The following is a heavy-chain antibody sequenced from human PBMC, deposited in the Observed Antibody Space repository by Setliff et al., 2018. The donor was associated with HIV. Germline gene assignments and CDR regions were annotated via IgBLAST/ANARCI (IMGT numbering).Heavy chain of an antibody. Sequence: ASVKVSCKVSGNTLTELSMHWVRQTPGKGLEWLGSFDPADGEAVCTEKLQGRVTMTEDTSIDTAYMELSSLRSEDTAVYYCATGPLERPAGAYYMDVWGQGTQVTVSS. D-gene: IGHD1-1*01. CDR2: FDPADGEA. J-gene: IGHJ6*03. V-gene: IGHV1-24*01. CDR1: GNTLTELS. CDR3: ATGPLERPAGAYYMDV.